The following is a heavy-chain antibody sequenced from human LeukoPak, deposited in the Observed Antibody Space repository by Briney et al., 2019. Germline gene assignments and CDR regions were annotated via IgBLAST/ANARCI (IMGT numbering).Heavy chain of an antibody. Sequence: SVKVSCKASGYTFINYGISWVRQAPGQGLEWMGGIIPIFGTANYAQKFQGRVTITADKSTSTAYMELSSLRSEDTAVYYCARAACSGGSCQLDYWGQGTLVTVSS. D-gene: IGHD2-15*01. V-gene: IGHV1-69*06. J-gene: IGHJ4*02. CDR3: ARAACSGGSCQLDY. CDR2: IIPIFGTA. CDR1: GYTFINYG.